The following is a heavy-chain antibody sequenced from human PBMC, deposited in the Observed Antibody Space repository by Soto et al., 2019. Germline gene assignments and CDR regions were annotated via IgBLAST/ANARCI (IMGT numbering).Heavy chain of an antibody. CDR1: GFTFSTFW. J-gene: IGHJ4*02. D-gene: IGHD1-26*01. V-gene: IGHV3-7*05. Sequence: GGSLRLSCAASGFTFSTFWMTWVRQAPGKGLEWVANINQDESQENYMDSVKGRFTISRDNAKNSLYLQMDSLKAEDTAVYYCARDRATAYWGQGTLVHRLL. CDR3: ARDRATAY. CDR2: INQDESQE.